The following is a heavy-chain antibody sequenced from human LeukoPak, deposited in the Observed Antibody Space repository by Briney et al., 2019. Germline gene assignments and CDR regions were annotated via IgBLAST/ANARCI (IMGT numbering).Heavy chain of an antibody. D-gene: IGHD3-9*01. CDR2: ISSSGLYN. CDR1: EFSLGDYE. Sequence: PGGSLRLSCAASEFSLGDYEIHWVRQAPGKGLEWLSYISSSGLYNHYPDSVKGRFNGSRENGNEEVYLQMKSLRADDPAVFYCATAHGLRYFMDVWGKGTTVSVSS. V-gene: IGHV3-48*03. CDR3: ATAHGLRYFMDV. J-gene: IGHJ6*03.